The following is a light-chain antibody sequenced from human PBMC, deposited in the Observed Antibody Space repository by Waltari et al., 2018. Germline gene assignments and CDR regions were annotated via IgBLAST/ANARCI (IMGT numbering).Light chain of an antibody. J-gene: IGKJ5*01. CDR3: QQYNTYPLT. V-gene: IGKV1-5*03. Sequence: DIQMTQSPSTLSASVGDRVTIPCRASKYISSWFDWYQQKPGKAPKLLIYKASILESGVPSRFSGSESGTEFTLTISSLQPDDFATYYCQQYNTYPLTFGQGTRLEI. CDR1: KYISSW. CDR2: KAS.